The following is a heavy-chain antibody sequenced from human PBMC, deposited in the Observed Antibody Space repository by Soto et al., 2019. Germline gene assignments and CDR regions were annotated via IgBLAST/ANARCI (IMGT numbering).Heavy chain of an antibody. V-gene: IGHV3-30*03. J-gene: IGHJ5*02. D-gene: IGHD3-16*01. CDR3: VRQQYDFLVDP. Sequence: GGSLRLSCAASGFTFSSYGMHWVRQAPGKGLEWVAVISYDGSNKYYVDSVKGRFTISRDNGKSSLYLQMDSLRAEDTALYYCVRQQYDFLVDPWGQGTLVTVSS. CDR1: GFTFSSYG. CDR2: ISYDGSNK.